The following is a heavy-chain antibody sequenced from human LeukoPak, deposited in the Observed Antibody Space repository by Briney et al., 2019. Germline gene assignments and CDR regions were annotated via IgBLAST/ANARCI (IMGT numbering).Heavy chain of an antibody. CDR2: INQDGSEK. D-gene: IGHD6-13*01. Sequence: PGGSLRLSCAASGFTFSTYWMSWVRQAPGKGLEWVANINQDGSEKYYVDSVKGRFTISRDNAKISLYLHMNSLRAEDTATYYCARDRVWTVLYWGQGTLVTVSS. V-gene: IGHV3-7*01. CDR1: GFTFSTYW. J-gene: IGHJ4*02. CDR3: ARDRVWTVLY.